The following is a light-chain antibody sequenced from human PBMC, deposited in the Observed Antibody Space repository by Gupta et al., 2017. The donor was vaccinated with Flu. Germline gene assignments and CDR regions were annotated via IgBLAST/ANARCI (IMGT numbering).Light chain of an antibody. V-gene: IGKV3-11*01. CDR2: DAS. Sequence: DTVLTQSPATLSLSPGERATLSCRASQSLGNFLAWYQQKPGQTPRLFIYDASTRAAGVPARFSGSGSGTDFTLTISSLEPEDFAIYYCQQRNNFTWTFGQGTKVEVK. CDR1: QSLGNF. J-gene: IGKJ1*01. CDR3: QQRNNFTWT.